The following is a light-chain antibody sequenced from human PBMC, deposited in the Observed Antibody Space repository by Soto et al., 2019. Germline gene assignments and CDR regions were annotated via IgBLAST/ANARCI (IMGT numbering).Light chain of an antibody. CDR2: DVS. V-gene: IGLV2-14*01. Sequence: QSVLTQPASLAGSPGQSITISCTGTSSDVGGYKYVSWYQQHPGKAPKFMIYDVSNRPSGVSNRFSGSKSGNTASLTISGLQAEDEAEYYCCSYTTSNTRKIVFGTGTKVTVL. J-gene: IGLJ1*01. CDR1: SSDVGGYKY. CDR3: CSYTTSNTRKIV.